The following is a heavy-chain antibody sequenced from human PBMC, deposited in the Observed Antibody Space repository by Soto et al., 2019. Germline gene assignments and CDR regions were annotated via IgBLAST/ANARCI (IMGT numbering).Heavy chain of an antibody. D-gene: IGHD1-7*01. Sequence: SETLSLTCTVSGGSISSSSYYWGWIRQPPGKGLEWIGDIYYSGSTYYNPSLKSRVTISVDTSKNQFSLKLSSVTAADTAVYYCARRLELTTGYGMDVWGQGTTVTVSS. V-gene: IGHV4-39*01. CDR1: GGSISSSSYY. J-gene: IGHJ6*02. CDR2: IYYSGST. CDR3: ARRLELTTGYGMDV.